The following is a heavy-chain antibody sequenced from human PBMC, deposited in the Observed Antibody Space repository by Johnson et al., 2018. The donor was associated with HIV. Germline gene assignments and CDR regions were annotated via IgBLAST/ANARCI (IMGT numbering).Heavy chain of an antibody. J-gene: IGHJ3*02. CDR1: GFTFSSYA. D-gene: IGHD4-17*01. CDR3: ARDWAYGQAVDI. V-gene: IGHV3-23*04. Sequence: VQLVESGGGLVKPGGSLRLSCAASGFTFSSYAMSWVRQAPGKGLEWVSAISGSGGSTYYADSVKGRFPISRDNSKNTGFLQMNSLKTEDTAWYYWARDWAYGQAVDIWGQETMVTVSS. CDR2: ISGSGGST.